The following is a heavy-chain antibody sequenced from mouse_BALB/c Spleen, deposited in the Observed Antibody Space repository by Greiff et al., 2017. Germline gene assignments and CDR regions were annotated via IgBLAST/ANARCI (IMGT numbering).Heavy chain of an antibody. D-gene: IGHD1-3*01. CDR2: IDPANGNT. CDR3: ARGNGSSPFAY. Sequence: VQLQQSGAELVKPGASVKLSCTASGFNIKDTYMHWVKQRPEQGLEWIGRIDPANGNTKYDPKFQGKATITADTSSNTAYLQLSSLTSEDTAVYYCARGNGSSPFAYWGQGTLVTVSA. J-gene: IGHJ3*01. CDR1: GFNIKDTY. V-gene: IGHV14-3*02.